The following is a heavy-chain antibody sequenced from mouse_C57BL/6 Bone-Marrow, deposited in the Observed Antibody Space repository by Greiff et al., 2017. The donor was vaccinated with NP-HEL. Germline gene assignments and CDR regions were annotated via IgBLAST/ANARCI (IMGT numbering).Heavy chain of an antibody. V-gene: IGHV1-50*01. Sequence: VQLQQSGAELVKPGASVKLSCKASGYTFTSYWMQWVKQRPGQGLEWIGEIDPSDSYTNYNQKFKGKATLTVDTSSSTAYMQLSSLTSEDSAVYYCARMDDYDREGDWYFDVWGTGTTVTVSS. CDR2: IDPSDSYT. CDR1: GYTFTSYW. D-gene: IGHD2-4*01. J-gene: IGHJ1*03. CDR3: ARMDDYDREGDWYFDV.